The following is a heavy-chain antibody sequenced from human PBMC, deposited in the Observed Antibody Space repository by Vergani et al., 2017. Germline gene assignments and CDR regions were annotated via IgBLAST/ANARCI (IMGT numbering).Heavy chain of an antibody. J-gene: IGHJ6*02. CDR1: GGTFSSYA. V-gene: IGHV1-69*06. Sequence: QVQLVQSGAEVKKPGSSVKVSCKASGGTFSSYAISWVRQAPGQGIEWMGGIIPIFGTANYAQKFQGRVTITADKSTSTAYMELSSLRSEDTVVYYCAGLPNGAYDILTGYYPYYYYGMDVWGQGTTVTVSS. CDR3: AGLPNGAYDILTGYYPYYYYGMDV. CDR2: IIPIFGTA. D-gene: IGHD3-9*01.